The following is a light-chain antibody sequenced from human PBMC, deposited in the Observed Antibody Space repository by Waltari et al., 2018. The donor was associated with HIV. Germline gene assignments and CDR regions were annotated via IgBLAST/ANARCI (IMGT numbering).Light chain of an antibody. J-gene: IGKJ4*01. CDR1: QSVSSY. V-gene: IGKV3-11*01. CDR2: DAS. Sequence: EIVLTQSPATLSLSPGERATLSCSASQSVSSYLAWYQQKPGQAPRLLIYDASNRATGIPARFSGSGSGTDFTLTISSLEPEDFAVYYCQQRSNSPLTFGGGTKVEIK. CDR3: QQRSNSPLT.